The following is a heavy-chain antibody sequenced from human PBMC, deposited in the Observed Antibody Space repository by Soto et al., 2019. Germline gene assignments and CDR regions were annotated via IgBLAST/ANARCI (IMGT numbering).Heavy chain of an antibody. V-gene: IGHV4-31*03. CDR3: ARAGVGAAVGYFQH. D-gene: IGHD6-13*01. Sequence: PSETLSLTCTVSGGSISSGGYYWSWIRQHPGKGLEWIGYIYYSGSTYYNPSLKSRVTISVDTSKNHFSLKLSSVTAADTAVYFCARAGVGAAVGYFQHWGQGTLVTVSS. J-gene: IGHJ1*01. CDR2: IYYSGST. CDR1: GGSISSGGYY.